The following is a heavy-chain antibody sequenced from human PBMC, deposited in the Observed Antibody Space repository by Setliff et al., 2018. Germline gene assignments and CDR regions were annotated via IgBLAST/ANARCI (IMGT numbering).Heavy chain of an antibody. CDR3: ARDPLTTNRRRAFDI. V-gene: IGHV4-39*07. D-gene: IGHD4-17*01. Sequence: SETLSLTCTVSGGSISSSLYYWGWIRQPPGKGLEWIGSIYYSGSTYYNPSLKSRVTISVDTSKNQFSLKLSSVTAADTAVYYCARDPLTTNRRRAFDIWGQGTMVTVSS. CDR2: IYYSGST. CDR1: GGSISSSLYY. J-gene: IGHJ3*02.